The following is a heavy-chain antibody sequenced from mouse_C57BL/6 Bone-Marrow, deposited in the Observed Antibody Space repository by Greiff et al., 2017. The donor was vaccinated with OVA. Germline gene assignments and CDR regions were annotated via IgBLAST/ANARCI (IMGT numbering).Heavy chain of an antibody. V-gene: IGHV14-1*01. CDR3: SSIRTVVATDD. CDR1: GFTITDYY. D-gene: IGHD1-1*01. CDR2: IDPEDGDT. Sequence: VQLQQSGAELVRPGASVKLSCKASGFTITDYYMHWVKQRPEQGLEWIGRIDPEDGDTDYDQKFKGKATMTADTSSSTAYLELSSLTSEDTAVYYCSSIRTVVATDDWGQGTTLTASS. J-gene: IGHJ2*01.